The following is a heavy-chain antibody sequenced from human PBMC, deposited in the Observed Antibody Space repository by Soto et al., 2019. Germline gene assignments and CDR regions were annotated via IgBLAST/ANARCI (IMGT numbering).Heavy chain of an antibody. J-gene: IGHJ4*02. Sequence: GASLRLSCVVSGFSFGSVWMTWVRQAPGKGLECVANIKYDGSEEYYVDSVKGRFTISRDNAKNSLYLQMNSLRDEDSAVYYCVTGLNWQGHWGQGT. CDR2: IKYDGSEE. V-gene: IGHV3-7*01. CDR3: VTGLNWQGH. CDR1: GFSFGSVW.